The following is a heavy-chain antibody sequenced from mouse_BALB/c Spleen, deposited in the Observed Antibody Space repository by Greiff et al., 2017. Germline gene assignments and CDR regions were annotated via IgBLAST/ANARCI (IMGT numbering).Heavy chain of an antibody. Sequence: QVQLQQSGAELVRPGTSVKVSCKASGYAFTNYLIEWVKQRPGQGLEWIGVINPGSGGTNYNEKFKGKATLTADKSSSTAYMQLSSLTSDDSAVYFCARRHYYGSSPYAMDYWGQGTSVTVSS. CDR2: INPGSGGT. J-gene: IGHJ4*01. D-gene: IGHD1-1*01. CDR1: GYAFTNYL. V-gene: IGHV1-54*01. CDR3: ARRHYYGSSPYAMDY.